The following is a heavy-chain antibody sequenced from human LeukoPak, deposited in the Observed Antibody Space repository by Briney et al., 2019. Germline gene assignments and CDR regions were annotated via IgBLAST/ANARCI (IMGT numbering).Heavy chain of an antibody. J-gene: IGHJ3*02. Sequence: ASVKVSCKASGGTFSSYAISWVRQAPGQGLEWMGGIILIFGTANYAQKFQGRVTITADESTSTAYMELSSLRSEDTAVYYCARAYYDYVWGSYLVDAFDIWGQGTMVTVSS. D-gene: IGHD3-16*02. CDR2: IILIFGTA. CDR1: GGTFSSYA. CDR3: ARAYYDYVWGSYLVDAFDI. V-gene: IGHV1-69*13.